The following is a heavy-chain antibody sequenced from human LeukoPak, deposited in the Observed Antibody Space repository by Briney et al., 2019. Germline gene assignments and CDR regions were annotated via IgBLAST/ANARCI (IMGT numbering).Heavy chain of an antibody. CDR1: GFXLSNFW. CDR3: ARGSDYFDY. J-gene: IGHJ4*02. V-gene: IGHV3-7*05. CDR2: INRDGTQK. Sequence: GGSLRLSCAASGFXLSNFWINWVRQAPGKGLEWVAIINRDGTQKYYVDSVKGRFTISRDNAKNSLYLQMNSLRAEDTAVYYCARGSDYFDYWGQGTLVTVSS.